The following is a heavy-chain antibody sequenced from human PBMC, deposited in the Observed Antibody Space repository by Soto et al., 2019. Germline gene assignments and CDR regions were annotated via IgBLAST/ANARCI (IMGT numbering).Heavy chain of an antibody. J-gene: IGHJ6*02. CDR1: GGSISSGDYY. CDR3: ASLPLYCSSTGCYFSADV. D-gene: IGHD2-2*01. CDR2: IYYSGST. Sequence: SETLSLTCTVSGGSISSGDYYWSWIRQPPGKGLEWIGYIYYSGSTYYNPSLKSRVTISVDTSKNQFSLKLSSVTAADTAVYYCASLPLYCSSTGCYFSADVWGQGTTVTVSS. V-gene: IGHV4-30-4*01.